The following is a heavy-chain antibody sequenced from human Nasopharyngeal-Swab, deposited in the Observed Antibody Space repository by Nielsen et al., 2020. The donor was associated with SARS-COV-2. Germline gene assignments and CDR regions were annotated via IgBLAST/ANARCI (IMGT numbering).Heavy chain of an antibody. D-gene: IGHD6-19*01. CDR2: ISSSGSTI. V-gene: IGHV3-11*01. CDR3: AKHLLSSGWYYFDY. CDR1: GFTFSDYY. J-gene: IGHJ4*02. Sequence: GESLKISCAASGFTFSDYYMSWIRQAPGKGLEWVSYISSSGSTIYYADSVKGRFTISRDNAKNSLYLQMNSLRAEDTALYYCAKHLLSSGWYYFDYWGQGTLVTVSS.